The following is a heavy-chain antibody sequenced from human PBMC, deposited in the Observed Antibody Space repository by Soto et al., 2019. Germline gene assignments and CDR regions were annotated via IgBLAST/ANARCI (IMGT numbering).Heavy chain of an antibody. CDR3: ARRYGYSFDY. J-gene: IGHJ4*02. CDR1: GGSNSSYY. D-gene: IGHD1-1*01. Sequence: QVQLQESGPGLVKPSETLSLTCTVSGGSNSSYYWTWIRQPPGKGPEWIGYIYYSGSTNYNPSLKSRVTISVDTSKNQFSLKLSSVTAADTAVYYCARRYGYSFDYWGQGTLVTVSS. CDR2: IYYSGST. V-gene: IGHV4-59*12.